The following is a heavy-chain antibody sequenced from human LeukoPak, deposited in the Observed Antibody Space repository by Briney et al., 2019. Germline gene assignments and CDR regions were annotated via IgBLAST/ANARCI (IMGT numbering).Heavy chain of an antibody. V-gene: IGHV3-30*02. J-gene: IGHJ4*02. CDR1: GFTFSSYG. CDR2: IRYDGSNK. D-gene: IGHD2-2*01. Sequence: GGSLRLSCAASGFTFSSYGMHWVRQAPGKGLEWVAFIRYDGSNKYYADSVKGRFTISRDNSKNSLYLQMNSLRAEDTAVYYCARDIVVVPAASEEFDYWGQGTLVTVSS. CDR3: ARDIVVVPAASEEFDY.